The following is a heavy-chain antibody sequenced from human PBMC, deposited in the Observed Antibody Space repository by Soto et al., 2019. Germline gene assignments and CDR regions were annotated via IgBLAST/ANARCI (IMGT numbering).Heavy chain of an antibody. Sequence: PSETLSLTCTVSGGSISGNYWSWIRQPPGKGLEWIGEINHSGSTNYNPSLKSRVTISVDTSKNQFSLKLSSVTAADTAVYYCAGVQRSGYDLIIRFDPWGQGTLVTVSS. J-gene: IGHJ5*02. CDR1: GGSISGNY. V-gene: IGHV4-34*01. CDR2: INHSGST. CDR3: AGVQRSGYDLIIRFDP. D-gene: IGHD5-12*01.